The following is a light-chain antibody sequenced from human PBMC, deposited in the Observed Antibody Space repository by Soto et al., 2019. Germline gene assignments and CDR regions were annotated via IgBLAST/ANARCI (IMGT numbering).Light chain of an antibody. Sequence: DIQMTQSPSTLSASVGDRVTITCRSSHSISSWMAWYQQKPGKAPKLLIYKASSLESGVPSRFSGSGSGTEFTLTISSLQPDDFATYYCQQYNSYPYTFGQGTKVEIK. CDR3: QQYNSYPYT. CDR1: HSISSW. J-gene: IGKJ2*01. CDR2: KAS. V-gene: IGKV1-5*03.